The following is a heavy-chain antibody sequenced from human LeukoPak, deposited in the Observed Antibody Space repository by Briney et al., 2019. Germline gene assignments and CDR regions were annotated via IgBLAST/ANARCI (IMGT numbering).Heavy chain of an antibody. V-gene: IGHV1-46*01. Sequence: GSVKESCKASGYTFTSYYMHWVRQAPGQGLEWMGIINPSGGSTSYAQKFQGRVTMTRDTSTSTVYMELSSLRSEDTAVCYCARDVSSGYDSVFDYWGQGNLVSLFS. D-gene: IGHD5-12*01. CDR2: INPSGGST. J-gene: IGHJ4*02. CDR3: ARDVSSGYDSVFDY. CDR1: GYTFTSYY.